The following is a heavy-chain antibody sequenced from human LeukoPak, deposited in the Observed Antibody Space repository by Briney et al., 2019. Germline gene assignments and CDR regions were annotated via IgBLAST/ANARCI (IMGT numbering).Heavy chain of an antibody. D-gene: IGHD3-10*01. CDR3: AKDIHYYGSDNYDQGPAYYYMDV. Sequence: PGGSLRLSCAASGFTFRSYAMSWVRQAPGKGLEWVSVISGSGLSTYYADSVKGRFTISRDNSKNTLYLQMNSLRAEDTAVYYCAKDIHYYGSDNYDQGPAYYYMDVWGKGTTVIVSS. J-gene: IGHJ6*03. CDR2: ISGSGLST. CDR1: GFTFRSYA. V-gene: IGHV3-23*01.